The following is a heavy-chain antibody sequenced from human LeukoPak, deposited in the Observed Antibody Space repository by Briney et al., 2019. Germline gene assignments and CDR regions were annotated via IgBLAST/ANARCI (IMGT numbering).Heavy chain of an antibody. V-gene: IGHV3-23*01. CDR2: ISGSGGST. Sequence: PGGSLRLSCAASGFTFSSYAMSWVRKAPGKGLEWVSAISGSGGSTYYADSVKGRFTISRDNSKNTLYLQMNSLRAEDTAVYYCAKDKTYYYDSSGQDYWGQGTMVTVSS. CDR3: AKDKTYYYDSSGQDY. J-gene: IGHJ3*01. D-gene: IGHD3-22*01. CDR1: GFTFSSYA.